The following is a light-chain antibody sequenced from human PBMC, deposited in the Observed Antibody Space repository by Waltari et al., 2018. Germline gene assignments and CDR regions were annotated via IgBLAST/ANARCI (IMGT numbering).Light chain of an antibody. CDR3: CSYAGSYTLV. Sequence: QSALTQPPSASGSPGQSVTISCTGTSSDVGGYDFVSWYQHHPGQAPKLIIYNVSQRPSGVPDRFSGSKSGNTASLTVSGLQAEDEADYYCCSYAGSYTLVFGGGTKLTVL. CDR1: SSDVGGYDF. J-gene: IGLJ2*01. CDR2: NVS. V-gene: IGLV2-8*01.